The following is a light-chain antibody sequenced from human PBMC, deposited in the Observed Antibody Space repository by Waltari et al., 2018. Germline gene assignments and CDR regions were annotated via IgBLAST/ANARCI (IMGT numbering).Light chain of an antibody. V-gene: IGKV1-5*03. J-gene: IGKJ1*01. CDR1: QSIATR. CDR2: EAS. CDR3: QQYNSYPWT. Sequence: DIQMTQAPSTLSPSVGDRVTITCRASQSIATRLAWYQQKPGKAPNLLIYEASSLGSGVPSRFSGSGSGTEFTLTISSLQPDDFATYYCQQYNSYPWTFGQGTKVEIK.